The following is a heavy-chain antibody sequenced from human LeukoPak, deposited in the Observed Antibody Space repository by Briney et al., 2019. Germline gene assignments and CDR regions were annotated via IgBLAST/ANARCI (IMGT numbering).Heavy chain of an antibody. CDR1: GFTFSSYS. V-gene: IGHV3-21*01. Sequence: GGSLRLSCAASGFTFSSYSMNWVRQAPGKGLEWVSSISSSSSYIYYADSVKGRFTISRDNAKNSLYLQMNSLRAEDTAVYYCARGGGSGDYFDYWGQGTLVTVSS. CDR3: ARGGGSGDYFDY. J-gene: IGHJ4*02. D-gene: IGHD3-10*01. CDR2: ISSSSSYI.